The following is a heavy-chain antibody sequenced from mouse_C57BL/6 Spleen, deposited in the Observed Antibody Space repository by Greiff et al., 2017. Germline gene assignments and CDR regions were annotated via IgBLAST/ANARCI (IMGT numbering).Heavy chain of an antibody. CDR1: GYAFSSSW. CDR2: IYPGDGDT. CDR3: ARSYHYAMDY. V-gene: IGHV1-82*01. J-gene: IGHJ4*01. D-gene: IGHD1-1*01. Sequence: VKVVESGPELVKPGASVKISCKASGYAFSSSWMNWVKQRPGKGLEWIGRIYPGDGDTNYNGKFKGKATLTADKSSSTAYMQLSSLTSEDSAVYFCARSYHYAMDYWGQGTSVTVSS.